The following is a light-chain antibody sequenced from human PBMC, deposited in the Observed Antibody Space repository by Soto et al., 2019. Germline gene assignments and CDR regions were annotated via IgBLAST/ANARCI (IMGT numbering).Light chain of an antibody. CDR1: QNVSSN. J-gene: IGKJ1*01. CDR3: QQYNNWPGT. CDR2: GAS. Sequence: EIVMTQSPATLSVSPGERATLSCRASQNVSSNLAWYHQKPGQAPRLLIYGASTRATGIPARFSGSGSGTEFTLTISSLQSEDFAFYYCQQYNNWPGTFGQGTKVEIK. V-gene: IGKV3-15*01.